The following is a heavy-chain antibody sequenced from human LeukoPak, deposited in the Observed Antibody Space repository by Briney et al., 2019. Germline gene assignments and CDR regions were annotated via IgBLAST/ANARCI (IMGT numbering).Heavy chain of an antibody. V-gene: IGHV1-2*02. CDR2: INPNSGGT. CDR3: AREGLTYYYDSSGYSDEPLFDY. J-gene: IGHJ4*02. D-gene: IGHD3-22*01. Sequence: GSVKVSCKASGYTFTGYYMHWVRQAPGQGLEWMGWINPNSGGTNYAQKFQGRVTMTRDTSISTAYMELSRLRSDDTAVYYCAREGLTYYYDSSGYSDEPLFDYWGQGTLVTVSS. CDR1: GYTFTGYY.